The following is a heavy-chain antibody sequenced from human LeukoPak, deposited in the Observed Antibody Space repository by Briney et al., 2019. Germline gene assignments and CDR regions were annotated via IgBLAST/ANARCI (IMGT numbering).Heavy chain of an antibody. CDR3: ARAGLGYSYGYRYFYYAMDV. Sequence: GGSLRLSCAASGFTFSSYWRSWVRQVPGKGLEWVAIIEKDGGEKYYVDSVRGRSTISRDNAENSLYLQVNSLRVGDTAVYYCARAGLGYSYGYRYFYYAMDVWGQGITVTVSS. V-gene: IGHV3-7*04. J-gene: IGHJ6*02. CDR2: IEKDGGEK. D-gene: IGHD5-18*01. CDR1: GFTFSSYW.